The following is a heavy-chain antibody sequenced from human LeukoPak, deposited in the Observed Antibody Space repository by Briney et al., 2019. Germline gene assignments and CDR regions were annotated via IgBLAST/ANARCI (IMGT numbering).Heavy chain of an antibody. Sequence: ASETLSLTCTVSGSISSYYWSWIRQPPGRGLEWMGYIYTSGSTNYNPSLKSRVTISVDTSKNQFSLDLSSVTAADTAVYYCARQKCTSTSCLTKNAFDIWGQGTMVTVSS. V-gene: IGHV4-4*09. D-gene: IGHD2-2*01. J-gene: IGHJ3*02. CDR3: ARQKCTSTSCLTKNAFDI. CDR2: IYTSGST. CDR1: GSISSYY.